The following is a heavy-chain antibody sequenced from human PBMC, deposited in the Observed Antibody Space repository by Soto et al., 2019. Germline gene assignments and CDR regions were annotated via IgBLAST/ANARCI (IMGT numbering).Heavy chain of an antibody. Sequence: ASVKVSCKVSGYTLTELSMHWVRQAPGKGQEWKRGFDPEDGETIYAQKFQGRVTMTEDTSTDTAYMELSSLRSEDTAVYYCATAFNKDIVVVVAAQTYYYYGMDVWGQGTTVTVSS. V-gene: IGHV1-24*01. CDR2: FDPEDGET. D-gene: IGHD2-15*01. CDR1: GYTLTELS. J-gene: IGHJ6*02. CDR3: ATAFNKDIVVVVAAQTYYYYGMDV.